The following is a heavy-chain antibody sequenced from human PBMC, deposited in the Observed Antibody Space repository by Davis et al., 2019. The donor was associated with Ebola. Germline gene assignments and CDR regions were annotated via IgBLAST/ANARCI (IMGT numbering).Heavy chain of an antibody. Sequence: ASVKVSCKASGYTFTGYYMHWVRQAPGQGLEWVGWINPNSGGTNYAQKFQGRVTMTRDTSISTAYMELSRLRSDDTAVYYCASYDFWSGYYNFDYWGQGTLVTVSS. D-gene: IGHD3-3*01. CDR3: ASYDFWSGYYNFDY. V-gene: IGHV1-2*02. J-gene: IGHJ4*02. CDR1: GYTFTGYY. CDR2: INPNSGGT.